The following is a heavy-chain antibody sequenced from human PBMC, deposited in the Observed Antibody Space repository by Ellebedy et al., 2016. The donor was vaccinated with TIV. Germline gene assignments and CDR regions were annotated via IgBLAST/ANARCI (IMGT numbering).Heavy chain of an antibody. J-gene: IGHJ3*02. D-gene: IGHD2-2*01. CDR1: GFSFSRFW. CDR3: ARDTVEVPSGDAFDM. CDR2: IKYEEIEK. V-gene: IGHV3-7*04. Sequence: PGGSLRLSCGAFGFSFSRFWMAWLRQAPGKGLEYVANIKYEEIEKYHLDSVKGRFTISRDNARNSVYLQMNSLRVDDTAIYYCARDTVEVPSGDAFDMWGQGTTVTVSS.